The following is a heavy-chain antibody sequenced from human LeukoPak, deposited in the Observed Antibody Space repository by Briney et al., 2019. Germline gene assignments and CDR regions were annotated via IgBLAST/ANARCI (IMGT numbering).Heavy chain of an antibody. CDR2: MNPNSGNT. D-gene: IGHD6-13*01. CDR3: ARRSIAAAPRSWFDP. V-gene: IGHV1-8*01. CDR1: GCTFTSYD. Sequence: ASVKVSCKASGCTFTSYDINWVRQATGQGLEWMGWMNPNSGNTGYAQKFQGRVTMTRNTSISTAYMELSSLRSEDTAVYYCARRSIAAAPRSWFDPWGQGTLVTVSS. J-gene: IGHJ5*02.